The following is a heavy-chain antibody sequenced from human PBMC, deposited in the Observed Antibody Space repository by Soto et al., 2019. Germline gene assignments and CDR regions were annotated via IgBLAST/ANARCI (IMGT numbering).Heavy chain of an antibody. J-gene: IGHJ4*02. V-gene: IGHV3-23*01. Sequence: GGSLRLSCAASGFTFSSYAMIWVRQAPGKGLEWVSAISVSGGSTYYADSVKGRFTISRDNSKNTLYLQMNSLRAEDTAVYYCANLHGGSTPLLFDYWGQGTLVTVSS. D-gene: IGHD2-15*01. CDR1: GFTFSSYA. CDR3: ANLHGGSTPLLFDY. CDR2: ISVSGGST.